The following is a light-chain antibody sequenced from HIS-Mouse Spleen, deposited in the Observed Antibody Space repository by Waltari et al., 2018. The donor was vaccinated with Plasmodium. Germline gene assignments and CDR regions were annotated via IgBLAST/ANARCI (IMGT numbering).Light chain of an antibody. CDR3: QQYNNWSFT. Sequence: EIVMTQSPATLSVSPGERATLSCRASQSVSSNLAWYQHKPGQAPRLLTYGASTRATGIPARFSGSGSGTEFTLTISSLQSEDFAVYYCQQYNNWSFTFGPGTKVDIK. CDR2: GAS. J-gene: IGKJ3*01. V-gene: IGKV3-15*01. CDR1: QSVSSN.